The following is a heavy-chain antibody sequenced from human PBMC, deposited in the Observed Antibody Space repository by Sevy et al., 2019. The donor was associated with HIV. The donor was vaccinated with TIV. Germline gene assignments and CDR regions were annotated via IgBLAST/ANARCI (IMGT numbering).Heavy chain of an antibody. CDR1: KFSFIHYA. CDR3: ARGRGILDYYGMDV. J-gene: IGHJ6*02. D-gene: IGHD3-3*01. V-gene: IGHV3-30*04. CDR2: IYHDGSNT. Sequence: GGSLRLSCAASKFSFIHYAMHWVRLTPAAGLEWLAFIYHDGSNTEYRDSVKGLFIVSRDNAKSKIYLQMNSLRGEDTAVYYCARGRGILDYYGMDVWGQGTTVTVSS.